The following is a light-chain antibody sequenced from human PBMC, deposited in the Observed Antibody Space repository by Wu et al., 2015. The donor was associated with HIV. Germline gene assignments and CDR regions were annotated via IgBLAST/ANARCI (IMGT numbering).Light chain of an antibody. CDR1: QTVSSW. CDR3: QQYKSYPLT. J-gene: IGKJ3*01. V-gene: IGKV1-5*03. Sequence: DILMTQSPSTLSASVGDRVTITCRASQTVSSWLAWYQQKPGRAPKLLIYKASILENGVPSRFSASGSGTEFTLTVSSLQPDDFATYYCQQYKSYPLTFGPGTKVDVK. CDR2: KAS.